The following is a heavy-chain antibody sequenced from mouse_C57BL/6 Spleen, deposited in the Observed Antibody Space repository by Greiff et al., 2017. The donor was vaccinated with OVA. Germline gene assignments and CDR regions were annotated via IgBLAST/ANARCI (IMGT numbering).Heavy chain of an antibody. CDR3: ARPPIYYDYDVVPWFAY. CDR1: GYTFTSDW. Sequence: QVQLQQPGAELVKPGASVKLSCKASGYTFTSDWMHWVKQRPGRGLEWIGRIDPNSGGTKYNEKFKSKATLTVDKPSSTAYMQLSSLTSEDSAVYYCARPPIYYDYDVVPWFAYWGQGTLVTVSA. CDR2: IDPNSGGT. D-gene: IGHD2-4*01. J-gene: IGHJ3*01. V-gene: IGHV1-72*01.